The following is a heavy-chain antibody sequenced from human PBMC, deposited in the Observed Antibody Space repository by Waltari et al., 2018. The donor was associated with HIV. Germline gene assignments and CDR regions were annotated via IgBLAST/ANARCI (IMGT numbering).Heavy chain of an antibody. CDR1: GYNFIAYY. Sequence: QVQLVQSGAEMKKPGASVKVSCKASGYNFIAYYIHWVRQAPGQGLGWMGRINPNNAGTDYPQKFQGRVTMTRVTSINTVYMELIRLRPDDTAVYYCARVALPAAIHYGMDAWGQGTTVTVSS. D-gene: IGHD2-2*01. CDR2: INPNNAGT. CDR3: ARVALPAAIHYGMDA. J-gene: IGHJ6*02. V-gene: IGHV1-2*06.